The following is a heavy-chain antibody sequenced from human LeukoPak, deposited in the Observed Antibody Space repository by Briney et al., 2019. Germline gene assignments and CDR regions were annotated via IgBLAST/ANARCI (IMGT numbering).Heavy chain of an antibody. Sequence: PSETLSLTCTVSGGSISSYYWSWIRQPPGKGLEWIGYVYYSGSTNYNPSLKSRVTISVDTSKNQFSLKLSSVTAADTAVYYCARAPMVRGVTSHFDYWGQGTLVTVSS. CDR1: GGSISSYY. V-gene: IGHV4-59*12. CDR2: VYYSGST. J-gene: IGHJ4*02. D-gene: IGHD3-10*01. CDR3: ARAPMVRGVTSHFDY.